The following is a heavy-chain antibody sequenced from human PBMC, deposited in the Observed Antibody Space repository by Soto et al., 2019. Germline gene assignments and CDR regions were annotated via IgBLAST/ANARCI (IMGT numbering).Heavy chain of an antibody. V-gene: IGHV4-39*01. J-gene: IGHJ3*02. D-gene: IGHD3-10*01. Sequence: PSETLSLTCTVSGGSISSSSYYWGWIRQPPGKGLEWIGSIYYSGSTYYNLSLKSRVTISVDTSKNQFSLKLSSVTAADTAVYYCLSPRAGKAPHLDAYDIWGQGTMVTVSS. CDR3: LSPRAGKAPHLDAYDI. CDR1: GGSISSSSYY. CDR2: IYYSGST.